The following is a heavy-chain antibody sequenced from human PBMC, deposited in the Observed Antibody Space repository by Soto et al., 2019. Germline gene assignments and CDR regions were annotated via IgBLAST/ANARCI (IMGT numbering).Heavy chain of an antibody. Sequence: EVQLVESGGGLVQPGGSLRLSCEASGFIFNTYDMHWVRQSTGKGLEWVSGIGTLFDTYYTGSVRGRFTISRDNARSSFYLHMNNLRGDDTAVYYCARGRSNRFDSSPAPRFDPWGQGILVTVSS. CDR3: ARGRSNRFDSSPAPRFDP. CDR2: IGTLFDT. J-gene: IGHJ5*02. D-gene: IGHD2-21*01. CDR1: GFIFNTYD. V-gene: IGHV3-13*01.